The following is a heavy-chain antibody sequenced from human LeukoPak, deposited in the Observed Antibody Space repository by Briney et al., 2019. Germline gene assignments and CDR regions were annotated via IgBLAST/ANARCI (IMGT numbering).Heavy chain of an antibody. CDR2: IRLDGDNK. J-gene: IGHJ6*03. V-gene: IGHV3-30*02. CDR3: AREGRITIWGHYMDV. Sequence: GGSLRLSCAASGFTFSTYGMYWVRQAPGKGLEWVAFIRLDGDNKYYADSVKGRFTISRDNSKNTLYLRLNSLRAEDTAVYYCAREGRITIWGHYMDVWGKGTTVTVSS. CDR1: GFTFSTYG. D-gene: IGHD3-3*01.